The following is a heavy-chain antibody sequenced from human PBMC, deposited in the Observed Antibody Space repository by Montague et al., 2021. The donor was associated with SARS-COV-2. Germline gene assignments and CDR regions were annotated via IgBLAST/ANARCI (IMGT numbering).Heavy chain of an antibody. CDR1: GGPISSYY. Sequence: SETLSLTCTVSGGPISSYYWSWIRQPPGKGLEWIGYIYCSGSTNYNPSLKSRVTISVDTSKNQFSLKLSSVTAADTAVYYCARGIPTVRVVIRGFDPWGQGTLVTVSS. CDR3: ARGIPTVRVVIRGFDP. V-gene: IGHV4-59*01. D-gene: IGHD3-10*01. CDR2: IYCSGST. J-gene: IGHJ5*02.